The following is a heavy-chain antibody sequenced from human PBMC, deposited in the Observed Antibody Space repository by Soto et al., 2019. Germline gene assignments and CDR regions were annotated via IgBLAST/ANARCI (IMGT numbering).Heavy chain of an antibody. Sequence: GGSLRLSCAASGFTFSDYYMSWIRQAPGKGLEWVSYISSSSSYTNYADSVKGRFTISRDNAKNSLYLQMNSLKTDDTAVYYCTRDHYGRGFSSGAFDSWGQGTPVTVSS. J-gene: IGHJ4*02. V-gene: IGHV3-11*05. CDR1: GFTFSDYY. CDR2: ISSSSSYT. D-gene: IGHD5-18*01. CDR3: TRDHYGRGFSSGAFDS.